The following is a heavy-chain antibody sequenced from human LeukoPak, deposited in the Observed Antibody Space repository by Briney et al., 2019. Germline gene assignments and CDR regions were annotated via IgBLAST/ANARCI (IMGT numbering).Heavy chain of an antibody. V-gene: IGHV4-38-2*02. CDR2: MNHSGST. Sequence: SETLSLTCTVSGYSISSGYYWGWIRQPPGKGLEWIGEMNHSGSTNYNPSLKSRVTISVDTSKNQFSLKLSSVTAADTAVYYCARSGGSGSYPLDYWGQGTLVTVSS. J-gene: IGHJ4*02. D-gene: IGHD3-10*01. CDR1: GYSISSGYY. CDR3: ARSGGSGSYPLDY.